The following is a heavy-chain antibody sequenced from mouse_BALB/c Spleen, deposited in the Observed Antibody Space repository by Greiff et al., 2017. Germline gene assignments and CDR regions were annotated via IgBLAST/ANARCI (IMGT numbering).Heavy chain of an antibody. D-gene: IGHD1-1*01. V-gene: IGHV5-17*02. Sequence: EVKVVESGGGLVQPGGSRKLSCAASGFTFSSFGMHWVRQAPEKGLEWVAYISSGSSTIYYADTVKGRFTISRDNPKNTLFLQMTSLRSEDTAMYYCARLSTVEGYWYFDVWGAGTTVTVSS. J-gene: IGHJ1*01. CDR2: ISSGSSTI. CDR3: ARLSTVEGYWYFDV. CDR1: GFTFSSFG.